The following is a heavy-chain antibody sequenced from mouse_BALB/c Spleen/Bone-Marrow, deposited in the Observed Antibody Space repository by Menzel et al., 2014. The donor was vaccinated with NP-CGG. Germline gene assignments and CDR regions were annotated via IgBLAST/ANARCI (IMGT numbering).Heavy chain of an antibody. CDR2: INPDSSTI. CDR3: ARLGYYGLFAY. CDR1: GFDFSRYW. J-gene: IGHJ3*01. D-gene: IGHD1-2*01. Sequence: VQLQQSGGGLVQPGGSLKLSCAASGFDFSRYWMSWVRQAPGKGLEWIGEINPDSSTINYTPSLKDKFIISRDNAKNTLYLQMSKVRSGDTALYYCARLGYYGLFAYWGQGTLVTVSA. V-gene: IGHV4-1*02.